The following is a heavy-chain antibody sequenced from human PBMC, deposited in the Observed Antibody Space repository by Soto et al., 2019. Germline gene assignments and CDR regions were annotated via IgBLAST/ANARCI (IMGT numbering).Heavy chain of an antibody. Sequence: PSETLSLTCSVSGGSINSSSYFWGWVRQPPGKGLEWIGSIYYSGSTYYNPSLRSRVTISVDTSKNQFSLKLSSVTAADTAVFYCARHYSSGSRDWFDPWGQGTLVTVSS. D-gene: IGHD6-19*01. CDR3: ARHYSSGSRDWFDP. CDR1: GGSINSSSYF. CDR2: IYYSGST. V-gene: IGHV4-39*01. J-gene: IGHJ5*02.